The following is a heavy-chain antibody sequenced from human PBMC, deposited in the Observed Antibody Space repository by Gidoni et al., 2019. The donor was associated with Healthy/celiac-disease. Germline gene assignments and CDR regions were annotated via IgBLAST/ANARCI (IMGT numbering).Heavy chain of an antibody. CDR2: VSSSSSSI. V-gene: IGHV3-48*02. CDR1: GFTFSSYS. Sequence: EVQLVESGGGLVQPGGSLRRSCAASGFTFSSYSMNWVRQAPGKGLGWVSYVSSSSSSIYYADSVKGRFTISRDNAKNSLYLQMNSLRDEDTAVYYCARGGSISWYPPGYWGRGTLVTVSS. J-gene: IGHJ4*02. CDR3: ARGGSISWYPPGY. D-gene: IGHD6-13*01.